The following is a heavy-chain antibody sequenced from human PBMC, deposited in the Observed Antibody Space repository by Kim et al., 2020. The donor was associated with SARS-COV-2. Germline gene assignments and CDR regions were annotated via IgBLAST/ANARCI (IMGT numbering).Heavy chain of an antibody. V-gene: IGHV3-23*01. J-gene: IGHJ5*02. D-gene: IGHD2-2*01. Sequence: TGRFTISRDNFKNTLYLQMNSLRAEDTAVYYCARGGHCTTTSCFKGNWIDPWGQGSLVTVSS. CDR3: ARGGHCTTTSCFKGNWIDP.